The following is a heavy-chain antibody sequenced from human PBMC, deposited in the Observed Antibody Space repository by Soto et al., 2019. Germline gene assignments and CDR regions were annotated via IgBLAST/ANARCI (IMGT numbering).Heavy chain of an antibody. D-gene: IGHD3-10*01. Sequence: QVRLEESGGGVVQPGTSLRLSCATSGFRFTGYGFHWVRQAPGKGLQWLAVIWAGGGSKQYYEESVKGRFTVSRDKSNNTGYLEMNSLRAEVTAVYYCAKAGPEVRGVIIKEGWFDPWGQGTLVTVSS. V-gene: IGHV3-33*03. CDR1: GFRFTGYG. CDR3: AKAGPEVRGVIIKEGWFDP. J-gene: IGHJ5*02. CDR2: IWAGGGSKQ.